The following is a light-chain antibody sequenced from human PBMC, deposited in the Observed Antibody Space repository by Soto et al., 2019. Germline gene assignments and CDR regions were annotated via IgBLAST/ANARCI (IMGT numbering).Light chain of an antibody. V-gene: IGKV3-20*01. Sequence: ELVVTQSPGTLSVSPGERATLFCRVSQSVTSNYFAWYQQKPGQAPRLLIYVTSNSATGIPDRFSGSGSGTYFTPTISRLEPEDFAVYYGQQHVRSPPSWTFGQGTKVEIK. CDR1: QSVTSNY. J-gene: IGKJ1*01. CDR3: QQHVRSPPSWT. CDR2: VTS.